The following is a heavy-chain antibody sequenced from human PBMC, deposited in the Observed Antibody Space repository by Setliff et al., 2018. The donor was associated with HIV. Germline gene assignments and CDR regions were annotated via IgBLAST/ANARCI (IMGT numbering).Heavy chain of an antibody. CDR3: ARLGSDYYDSSGYLYYFDY. J-gene: IGHJ4*02. CDR2: IYYSGST. Sequence: PSETLSLTCTVSGASISSSSYYWGWIRQPPGKGLEWIGSIYYSGSTYYNPSLKSRVTISVDTSKNQFSLKLSSVTAADTAVYYCARLGSDYYDSSGYLYYFDYWGQGTLVTVSS. D-gene: IGHD3-22*01. V-gene: IGHV4-39*01. CDR1: GASISSSSYY.